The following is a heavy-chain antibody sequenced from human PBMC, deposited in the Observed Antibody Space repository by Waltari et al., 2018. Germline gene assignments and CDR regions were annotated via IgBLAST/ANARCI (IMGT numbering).Heavy chain of an antibody. Sequence: QLQLQESGPGLVKPSETLSLTCTVSGGSISSSSYYWGWIRQPPGKGLEWIGSSYYSATSYYNPSLKSRVTISVHTSKNQFSLKLSSVTAADTAVYYCARRRRNFDWTKGDSFDIWGQGTMVTVSS. V-gene: IGHV4-39*01. J-gene: IGHJ3*02. CDR3: ARRRRNFDWTKGDSFDI. CDR1: GGSISSSSYY. CDR2: SYYSATS. D-gene: IGHD3-9*01.